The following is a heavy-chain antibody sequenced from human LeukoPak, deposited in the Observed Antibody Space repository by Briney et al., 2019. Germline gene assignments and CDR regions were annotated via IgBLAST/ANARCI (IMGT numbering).Heavy chain of an antibody. J-gene: IGHJ6*02. V-gene: IGHV4-59*08. CDR3: ARHWVRGVPRGPGYYYGMDV. D-gene: IGHD3-10*01. CDR2: IYYSGST. CDR1: GGSFSGYY. Sequence: PSETLSLTCVVYGGSFSGYYWSWIRQPPGKGLEWIGYIYYSGSTNYNPSLKSRVTISVDTSKNQFSLKLSSVTAADTAVYYCARHWVRGVPRGPGYYYGMDVWGQGTTVTVSS.